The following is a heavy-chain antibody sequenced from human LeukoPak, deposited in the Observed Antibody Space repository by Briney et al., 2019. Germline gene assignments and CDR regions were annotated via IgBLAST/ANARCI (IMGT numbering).Heavy chain of an antibody. CDR3: VKDAYSGDFGEYFHH. Sequence: GGSLRLSCAASGFNFRNYGMHWVRQAPGTGLAWVAFIRYDGNNEDYVDFVKGRFTISRDKSRNALYLQMDSLRVDDTALYYCVKDAYSGDFGEYFHHWGQGTLVTVAS. D-gene: IGHD4-17*01. CDR1: GFNFRNYG. V-gene: IGHV3-30*02. J-gene: IGHJ1*01. CDR2: IRYDGNNE.